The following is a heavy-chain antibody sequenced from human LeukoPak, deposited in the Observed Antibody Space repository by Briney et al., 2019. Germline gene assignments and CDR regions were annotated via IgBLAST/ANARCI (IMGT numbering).Heavy chain of an antibody. CDR3: ASGGSSSFPFDY. CDR1: GFTFSSYW. CDR2: IKQDGSEK. D-gene: IGHD6-6*01. J-gene: IGHJ4*02. V-gene: IGHV3-7*01. Sequence: QPGGSLRLSCAASGFTFSSYWMSWVRQAPGKGLEWVANIKQDGSEKYYVDSVKGRFTISRDNAKNSLYPQMNSLRAEDTAVYYCASGGSSSFPFDYWGQGTLVTVSS.